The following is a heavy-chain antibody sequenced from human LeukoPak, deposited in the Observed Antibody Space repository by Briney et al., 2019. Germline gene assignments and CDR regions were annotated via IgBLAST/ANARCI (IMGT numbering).Heavy chain of an antibody. D-gene: IGHD2-15*01. CDR3: TADMPASSRAADY. CDR1: GFTFSDAW. J-gene: IGHJ4*02. CDR2: IKSKTDGGTT. V-gene: IGHV3-15*01. Sequence: GGSLRLSCAASGFTFSDAWMSWVRQAPGMGLERVGRIKSKTDGGTTDYAAPVKGRLTISRDDSKTTLYLQINSLKTEDTAVYYCTADMPASSRAADYWGQGTLVTVSS.